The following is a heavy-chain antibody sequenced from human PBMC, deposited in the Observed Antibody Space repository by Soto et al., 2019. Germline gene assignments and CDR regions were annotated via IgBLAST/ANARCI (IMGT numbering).Heavy chain of an antibody. J-gene: IGHJ6*02. CDR3: AKALAAAGNIMDV. D-gene: IGHD6-13*01. V-gene: IGHV3-9*01. CDR1: GFTFDDYA. CDR2: ISWNSGSM. Sequence: ESGGGLVQPGRSLRLSCAASGFTFDDYAMHWVRQAPGKGLEWVSGISWNSGSMGYADSVKGRFTISRDNAKNSLYLQMNSLRAEDTALYYCAKALAAAGNIMDVWGQGTTVTVSS.